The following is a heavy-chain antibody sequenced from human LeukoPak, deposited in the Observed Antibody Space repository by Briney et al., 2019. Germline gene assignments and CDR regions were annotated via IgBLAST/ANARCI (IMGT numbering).Heavy chain of an antibody. CDR1: GGSISSSSYY. Sequence: SETLSLTCTVSGGSISSSSYYWGWIRQPPGKGLEWIGEIYHSGSTNYNPSLKSRVTISVDKSKNQFSLKLSSVTAADTAVYYCATEGDLNSGSYPDAFDIWGQGTMVTVSS. CDR3: ATEGDLNSGSYPDAFDI. V-gene: IGHV4-39*07. J-gene: IGHJ3*02. CDR2: IYHSGST. D-gene: IGHD1-26*01.